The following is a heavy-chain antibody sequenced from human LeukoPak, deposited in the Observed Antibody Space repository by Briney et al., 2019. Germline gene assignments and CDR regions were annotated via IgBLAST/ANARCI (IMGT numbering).Heavy chain of an antibody. CDR3: ARGGVNTMVRGVIRYYYMDV. D-gene: IGHD3-10*01. Sequence: GGSLRLSCAPSGFTFAGYWMSWVRHAPGKGLEWVSVIYRGGSTYYADSVKGRFTIPRDNSKNTLYLQMNSLRAEDTAVYYCARGGVNTMVRGVIRYYYMDVWGKGTTVTISS. J-gene: IGHJ6*03. CDR2: IYRGGST. CDR1: GFTFAGYW. V-gene: IGHV3-53*01.